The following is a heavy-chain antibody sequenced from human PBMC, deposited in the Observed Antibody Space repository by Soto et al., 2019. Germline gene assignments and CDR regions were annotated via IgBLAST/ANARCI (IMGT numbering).Heavy chain of an antibody. D-gene: IGHD5-18*01. V-gene: IGHV6-1*01. J-gene: IGHJ6*02. CDR2: TYYRSKWYN. CDR1: GDSVSSNSAA. CDR3: ARDPDTAMATKYGMDV. Sequence: SQTLSLTCAISGDSVSSNSAAWNWIRQSPSRGLEWLGRTYYRSKWYNDYAVSVKSRITINPDTSKNQFSLQLNSVTPEDTAVYYCARDPDTAMATKYGMDVWGQGTTVTVSS.